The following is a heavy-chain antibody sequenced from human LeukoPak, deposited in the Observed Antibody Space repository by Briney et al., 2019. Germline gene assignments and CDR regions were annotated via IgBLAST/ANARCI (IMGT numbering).Heavy chain of an antibody. CDR1: GFTFSDYY. J-gene: IGHJ6*02. D-gene: IGHD2-15*01. Sequence: PGGSLRLSCAASGFTFSDYYMSWIRQAPGKGLEWVSYISSSGSTIYYADSVKGRFTISRDNAKNSLYLQMNSLRAEDTAVYYYARDADVHCSGGSCYSQFYYYYYGMDVWGQGTTVTVSS. CDR2: ISSSGSTI. CDR3: ARDADVHCSGGSCYSQFYYYYYGMDV. V-gene: IGHV3-11*01.